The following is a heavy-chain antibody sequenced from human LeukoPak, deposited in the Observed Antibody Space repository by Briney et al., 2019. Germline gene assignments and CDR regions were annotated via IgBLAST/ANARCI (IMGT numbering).Heavy chain of an antibody. Sequence: GGSLRLSCAASGLTFRNYAMSWVRQAPGKGLEWVSVICANDGNTYYADAVKGRFTISRDNSKDTLYLQMDSLRAEGTAVYYCAKGSGSSCYSPCDYWGQGILVTVSS. CDR1: GLTFRNYA. J-gene: IGHJ4*02. CDR3: AKGSGSSCYSPCDY. D-gene: IGHD2-15*01. V-gene: IGHV3-23*01. CDR2: ICANDGNT.